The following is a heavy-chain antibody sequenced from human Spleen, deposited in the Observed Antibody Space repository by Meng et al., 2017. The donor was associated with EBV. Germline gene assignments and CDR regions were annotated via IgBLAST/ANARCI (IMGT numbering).Heavy chain of an antibody. D-gene: IGHD3-10*01. CDR1: DGSFSAFY. J-gene: IGHJ4*02. V-gene: IGHV4-34*01. CDR2: INHSGST. CDR3: AIGVTLVRGY. Sequence: VHIQQWGAGLLQPSETLSPTCAVYDGSFSAFYWNWFRQSPGKGLEWIGEINHSGSTNYNPSLKSRVTMSVDTSKNQFSLKLSSLTAADTAMYYCAIGVTLVRGYWGQGTLVTVSS.